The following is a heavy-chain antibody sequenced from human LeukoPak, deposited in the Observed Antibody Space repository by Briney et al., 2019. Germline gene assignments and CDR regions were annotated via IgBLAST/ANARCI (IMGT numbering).Heavy chain of an antibody. V-gene: IGHV4-34*01. CDR2: INHSGST. CDR1: GGSFSGYY. J-gene: IGHJ4*02. D-gene: IGHD6-13*01. CDR3: ARGSRSSWYGGGYYFDY. Sequence: MSSETLSLTCAVYGGSFSGYYWSWIRQPPGKGLEWIGEINHSGSTNYNPSLKSRVTISVDTSKNQFSLKLSSVTAADTAVYYCARGSRSSWYGGGYYFDYWGQGPLVTVSS.